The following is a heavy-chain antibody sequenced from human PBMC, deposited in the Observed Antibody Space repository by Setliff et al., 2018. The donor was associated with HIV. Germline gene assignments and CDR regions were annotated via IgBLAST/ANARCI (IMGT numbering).Heavy chain of an antibody. D-gene: IGHD3-10*01. CDR3: ARASITMVRVVN. Sequence: SETLSLTCTVSGGSISSYYWSWIRQPAGKGLEWIGHIYISGSTNYNPSFNSRVTMSVDTSKNQFSLRLSSVTAADTAVYYCARASITMVRVVNWGQGTLVTVSS. J-gene: IGHJ4*02. V-gene: IGHV4-4*07. CDR1: GGSISSYY. CDR2: IYISGST.